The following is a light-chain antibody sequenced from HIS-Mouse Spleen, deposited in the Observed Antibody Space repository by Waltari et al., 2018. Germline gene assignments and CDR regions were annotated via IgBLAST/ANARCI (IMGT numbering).Light chain of an antibody. CDR1: NTGSKS. CDR3: HVWDSSSDHVV. J-gene: IGLJ2*01. V-gene: IGLV3-21*03. Sequence: SYVLTQPPSVSVAPGKTARITCGGNNTGSKSVHWYQQKPGQAPVLVVYDDSDRPAGIPKRFSGSKSGNTATLTISRVEAGDEADYYCHVWDSSSDHVVFGGGTKLTVL. CDR2: DDS.